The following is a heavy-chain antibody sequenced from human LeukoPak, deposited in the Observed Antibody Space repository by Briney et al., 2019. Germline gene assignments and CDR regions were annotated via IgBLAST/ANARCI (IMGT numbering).Heavy chain of an antibody. CDR1: GGSISSYY. Sequence: RASETLSLTCTVSGGSISSYYWSWIRQPPGKGLEWIGYIYYSGSTNYNPSLKSRVTISVDTSKNQFSLKLSSVTAADTAVYYCATYQIGLSIAARPDDYYYYYYMDVWGKGTTVTVSS. D-gene: IGHD6-6*01. CDR2: IYYSGST. V-gene: IGHV4-59*12. CDR3: ATYQIGLSIAARPDDYYYYYYMDV. J-gene: IGHJ6*03.